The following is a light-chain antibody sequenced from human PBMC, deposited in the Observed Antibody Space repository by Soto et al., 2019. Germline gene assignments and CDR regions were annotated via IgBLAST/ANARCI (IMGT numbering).Light chain of an antibody. CDR2: AAS. V-gene: IGKV1-39*01. CDR1: QSISNH. Sequence: DIQMTQSPSSLSASVEDRVIITCRASQSISNHLNWYQQKPGKAPKLLIYAASTLQSGVPSRFSGSGSGTDFTLTISSLQPEDFATYHCQQSYNMPWTFGQGTKVDIK. J-gene: IGKJ1*01. CDR3: QQSYNMPWT.